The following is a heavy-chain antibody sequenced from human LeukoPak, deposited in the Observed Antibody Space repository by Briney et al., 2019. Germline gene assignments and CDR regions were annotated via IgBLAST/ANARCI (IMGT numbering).Heavy chain of an antibody. CDR3: ARESPRDNWNNSGFDY. CDR2: ISYDGSNK. J-gene: IGHJ4*02. CDR1: GFTFSSYA. D-gene: IGHD1/OR15-1a*01. Sequence: GGSLRLSCAASGFTFSSYAMHWVRQAPGKGLEWVAVISYDGSNKYYADSVKGRFTISRDNSKNTLYLQMNSLRAEDTAVYYCARESPRDNWNNSGFDYWGQGTLVTVSS. V-gene: IGHV3-30-3*01.